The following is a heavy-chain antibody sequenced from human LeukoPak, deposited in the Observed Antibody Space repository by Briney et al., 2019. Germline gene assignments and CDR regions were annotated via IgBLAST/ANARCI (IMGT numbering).Heavy chain of an antibody. CDR2: ISYDGNIK. CDR1: GFTFSSYA. CDR3: ASHMTTKAYFDY. V-gene: IGHV3-30*14. Sequence: GGSLRLSCAASGFTFSSYAMHWVRQAPGKGLEWVAVISYDGNIKYYTDSVKGRFTISRDNSKNTLYLQMNSLRAEDTAVYYCASHMTTKAYFDYWGQGTLVTVSS. J-gene: IGHJ4*02. D-gene: IGHD4-17*01.